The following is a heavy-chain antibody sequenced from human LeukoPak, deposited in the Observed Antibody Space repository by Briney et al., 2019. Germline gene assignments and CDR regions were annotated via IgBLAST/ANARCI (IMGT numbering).Heavy chain of an antibody. Sequence: RASVKVSCKASGGTFSSYAISWVRQAPGQGLEWMGGIIPIFGTANYAQKFQGRVTITADESTSTAYMELSSLRSENTAVYYCARGFEGTNPSHYYSSYMDVWSKGTSLT. CDR2: IIPIFGTA. V-gene: IGHV1-69*13. D-gene: IGHD1-1*01. J-gene: IGHJ6*03. CDR3: ARGFEGTNPSHYYSSYMDV. CDR1: GGTFSSYA.